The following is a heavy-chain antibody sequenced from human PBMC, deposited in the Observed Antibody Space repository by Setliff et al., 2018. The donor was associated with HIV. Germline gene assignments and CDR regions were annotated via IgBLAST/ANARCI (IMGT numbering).Heavy chain of an antibody. V-gene: IGHV3-30*04. D-gene: IGHD3-3*01. Sequence: GGSLRLSCAVSGFTFSSYAMHWVRQAPGKGLEWVAVISYDGSNKYYADSVKGRFTISRDNSKNTLYLQMNSLRAEDTAVYYCARGGLRFLEWPDDAFDIWGQGTMVTVSS. CDR1: GFTFSSYA. CDR2: ISYDGSNK. J-gene: IGHJ3*02. CDR3: ARGGLRFLEWPDDAFDI.